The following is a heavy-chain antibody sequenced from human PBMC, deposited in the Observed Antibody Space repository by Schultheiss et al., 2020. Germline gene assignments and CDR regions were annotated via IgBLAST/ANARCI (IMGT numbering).Heavy chain of an antibody. CDR2: ISGSGGST. CDR3: AKAQGYYYDSSDTRRYFDL. D-gene: IGHD3-22*01. Sequence: GGSLRLSCAASGFTFGDYAMHWVRQAPGKGLEWVSAISGSGGSTYYADSVKGRFTISRDNSKNTLYLQMNSLRAEDTAVYYCAKAQGYYYDSSDTRRYFDLWGRGTLVTVSS. CDR1: GFTFGDYA. J-gene: IGHJ2*01. V-gene: IGHV3-23*01.